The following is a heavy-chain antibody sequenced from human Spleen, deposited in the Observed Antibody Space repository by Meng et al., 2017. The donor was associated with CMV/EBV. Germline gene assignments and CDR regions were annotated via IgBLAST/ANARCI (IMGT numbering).Heavy chain of an antibody. CDR1: GYTFTSYD. CDR2: MNPNSGNT. J-gene: IGHJ6*02. V-gene: IGHV1-8*01. Sequence: ASVKVSCKASGYTFTSYDINWVRQATGQGLEWMGWMNPNSGNTGYAQKFQGRVTMTRNTSISTAYMELSSLRSEDTAVYYCARVGRRQDVVRGLTHYYYYGMDVWGQGTTVTVSS. CDR3: ARVGRRQDVVRGLTHYYYYGMDV. D-gene: IGHD3-10*01.